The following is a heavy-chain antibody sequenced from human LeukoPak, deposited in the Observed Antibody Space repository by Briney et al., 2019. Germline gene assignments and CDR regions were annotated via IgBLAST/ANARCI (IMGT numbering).Heavy chain of an antibody. CDR3: ARDYGDYTRGYYYGMDV. CDR2: IYYSGST. CDR1: GGSISSSSYY. Sequence: SETLSLTCTVSGGSISSSSYYWGWIRQPPGKGLEWIGSIYYSGSTYYNPSLKSRVTISVDTSKNQFSLKLSSVTAADTAVYYCARDYGDYTRGYYYGMDVWGQGTTVTVSS. D-gene: IGHD4-17*01. V-gene: IGHV4-39*02. J-gene: IGHJ6*02.